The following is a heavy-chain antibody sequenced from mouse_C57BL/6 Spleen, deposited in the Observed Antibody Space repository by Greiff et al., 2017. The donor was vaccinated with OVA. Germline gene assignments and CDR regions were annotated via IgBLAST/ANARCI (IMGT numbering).Heavy chain of an antibody. D-gene: IGHD1-1*01. CDR1: GFTFSSYA. CDR2: ISDGGSST. CDR3: ARENYGNYFDY. J-gene: IGHJ2*01. V-gene: IGHV5-4*01. Sequence: EVMLVESGGGLVKPGGSLKLSCAASGFTFSSYALSWVRQTPEKRLEWVATISDGGSSTYYPDNVKGRFTISRDNAKNNLYLQMSHLKSEDTAMYYCARENYGNYFDYWGQGTTLTVSS.